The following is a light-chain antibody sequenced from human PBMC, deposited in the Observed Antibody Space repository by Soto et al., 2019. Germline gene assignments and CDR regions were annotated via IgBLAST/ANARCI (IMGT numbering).Light chain of an antibody. Sequence: DIQMTQSPSSLSASVGDRVTITCRASQDINNYLAWYQQKPGKPTKLLIYAASTLQSGVPSRFSGGGSGTDFTLTINSLQPEDVATDYCQRYNNRPPVTFGHGTKV. V-gene: IGKV1-27*01. J-gene: IGKJ3*01. CDR2: AAS. CDR1: QDINNY. CDR3: QRYNNRPPVT.